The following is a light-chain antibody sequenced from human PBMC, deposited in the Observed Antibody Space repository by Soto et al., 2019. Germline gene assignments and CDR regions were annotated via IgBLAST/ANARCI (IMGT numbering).Light chain of an antibody. CDR3: QKYNNWTRT. V-gene: IGKV3-15*01. CDR1: QSVSSY. J-gene: IGKJ1*01. CDR2: GAS. Sequence: DILMTQSPAPLSVSPGERVTLSCRACQSVSSYLTWYQQKPGQPPRLLIYGASTRATGIPARFSGSGSGTEFTLTIDSLQSEDFAVYYCQKYNNWTRTFGQGAKVEIK.